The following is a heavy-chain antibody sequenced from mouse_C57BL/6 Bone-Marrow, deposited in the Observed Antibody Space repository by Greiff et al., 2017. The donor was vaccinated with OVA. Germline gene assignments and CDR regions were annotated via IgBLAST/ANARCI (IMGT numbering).Heavy chain of an antibody. Sequence: EVQLQQSGTVLARPGASVKMSCKTSGYTFTSYWMHWVKQRPGQGLEWIGAIYPGNSDTSYNQKFKGKAKLTAVTSASTAYMELSSLTNEDSAVYYCTRSYSSSPYWYFDVWGTGTTVTVSS. CDR1: GYTFTSYW. D-gene: IGHD1-1*01. J-gene: IGHJ1*03. CDR2: IYPGNSDT. CDR3: TRSYSSSPYWYFDV. V-gene: IGHV1-5*01.